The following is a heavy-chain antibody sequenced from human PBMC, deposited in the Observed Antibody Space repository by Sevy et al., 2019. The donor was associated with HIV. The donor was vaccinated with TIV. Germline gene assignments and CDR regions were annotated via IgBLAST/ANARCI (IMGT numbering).Heavy chain of an antibody. V-gene: IGHV3-30*18. D-gene: IGHD6-13*01. CDR3: ANSRGRFDGSSWIYYYYGMDV. CDR1: GFTFSSYG. J-gene: IGHJ6*02. Sequence: GGSLRLSCVASGFTFSSYGMHWVRQAPGKGLEWVALISNDGSDKNYVDSVKGRFTISRDNSKDTLYLQMNSLRAADTAVYYCANSRGRFDGSSWIYYYYGMDVWGQGTTVTVSS. CDR2: ISNDGSDK.